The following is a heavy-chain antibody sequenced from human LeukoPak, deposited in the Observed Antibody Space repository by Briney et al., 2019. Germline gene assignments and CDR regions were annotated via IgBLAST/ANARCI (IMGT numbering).Heavy chain of an antibody. V-gene: IGHV4-34*01. J-gene: IGHJ4*02. CDR3: ARRIGGQQLVGTDFDY. CDR1: GGSFSGYY. Sequence: KPSETLSLTCAVYGGSFSGYYWSWIRQPPGKGLEWIGEINHSGSTNYNPSLKSRVTISVDTSKNQFSLKLSSVTAADTAVYYCARRIGGQQLVGTDFDYWGQGTLVTVSS. CDR2: INHSGST. D-gene: IGHD6-13*01.